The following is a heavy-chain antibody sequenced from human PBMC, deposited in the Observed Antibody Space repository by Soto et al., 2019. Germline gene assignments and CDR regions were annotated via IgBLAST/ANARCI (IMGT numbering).Heavy chain of an antibody. CDR1: GFTFNDYY. CDR3: ARSDYGDGSLWGFDH. V-gene: IGHV3-11*06. J-gene: IGHJ4*02. Sequence: QVQLVESGGGLVKPGGSLRLSCVASGFTFNDYYMSWIRQAPGKGLEWVSHISTSSSYTNYADSVKGRFFISRDNAKNLLYLQMSRLGAEDTAVYYCARSDYGDGSLWGFDHWGQGTLVTVSS. CDR2: ISTSSSYT. D-gene: IGHD4-17*01.